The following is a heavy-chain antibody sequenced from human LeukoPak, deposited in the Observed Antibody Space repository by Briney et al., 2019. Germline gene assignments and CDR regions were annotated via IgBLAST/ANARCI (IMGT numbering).Heavy chain of an antibody. V-gene: IGHV4-34*01. CDR3: ARGFPTINGDYDLFALYFDY. Sequence: SETLSLTCAVYGGSFSGYYWSWIRQPPGKGLEWIGEINHSGNTNYNPSLKSRVTASVDTSKSQFSLKLGSVTAADTAVYYCARGFPTINGDYDLFALYFDYWGQGILVTVSS. CDR2: INHSGNT. J-gene: IGHJ4*02. D-gene: IGHD4-17*01. CDR1: GGSFSGYY.